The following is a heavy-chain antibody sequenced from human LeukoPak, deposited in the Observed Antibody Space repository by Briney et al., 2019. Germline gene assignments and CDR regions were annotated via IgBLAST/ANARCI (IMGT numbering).Heavy chain of an antibody. Sequence: ASVKVSCKASGYTFTGYYMHWVRQAPGQGLEWMGRINPNSGGTSYAQKFQGRVTMTRDTSISTAYMKLSRLRSDDTAVYYCAREDSGWHHRLFDYWGQGTLVTVSS. V-gene: IGHV1-2*06. CDR3: AREDSGWHHRLFDY. CDR2: INPNSGGT. D-gene: IGHD6-19*01. J-gene: IGHJ4*02. CDR1: GYTFTGYY.